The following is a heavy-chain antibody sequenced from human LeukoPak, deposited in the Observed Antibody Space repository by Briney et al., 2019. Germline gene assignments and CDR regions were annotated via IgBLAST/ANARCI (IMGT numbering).Heavy chain of an antibody. CDR2: ISYDGSNK. J-gene: IGHJ3*02. V-gene: IGHV3-30-3*01. CDR3: AKDLRYFDWDDAFDI. CDR1: GFTFSSYA. Sequence: PGRSLRLSCAASGFTFSSYAMHWVRQAPGKGLEWVAVISYDGSNKYYADSVKGRFTISRDNSKNTLYLQMNSLRAEDTAVYYCAKDLRYFDWDDAFDIWGQGTMVTVSS. D-gene: IGHD3-9*01.